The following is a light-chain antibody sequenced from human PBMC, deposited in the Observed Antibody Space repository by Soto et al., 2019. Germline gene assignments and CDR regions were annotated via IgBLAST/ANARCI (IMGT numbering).Light chain of an antibody. J-gene: IGKJ5*01. CDR1: QSVSSA. CDR3: QQRSNWPLIT. CDR2: DAS. Sequence: EIVLTQSLATLSLSPGERATLSCRASQSVSSALAWYGQKPGQAPRLLIYDASHRSTGIPARFSGSGSGTDFTLTISSREPEDFAVYYCQQRSNWPLITFGQGTRLEIK. V-gene: IGKV3-11*01.